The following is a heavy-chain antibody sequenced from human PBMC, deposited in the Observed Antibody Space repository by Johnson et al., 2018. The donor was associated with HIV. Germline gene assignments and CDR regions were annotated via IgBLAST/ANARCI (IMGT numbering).Heavy chain of an antibody. J-gene: IGHJ3*02. V-gene: IGHV3-30-3*01. D-gene: IGHD3-10*01. CDR3: AKGISGYSDAFDI. CDR2: ISYDGSNK. Sequence: QVQLVESGGGLVRPGGSLRLSCAASGFTFSSYAMHWVRQAPGKGLEWVAVISYDGSNKYYADSVKGRFTISRENSKNTVYLQLNSLRVEDTAVYYCAKGISGYSDAFDIWGQGTMVTVSS. CDR1: GFTFSSYA.